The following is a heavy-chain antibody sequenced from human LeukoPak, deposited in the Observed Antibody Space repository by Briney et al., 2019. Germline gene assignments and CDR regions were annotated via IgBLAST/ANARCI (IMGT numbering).Heavy chain of an antibody. CDR2: VYYTGRT. J-gene: IGHJ4*02. D-gene: IGHD4-17*01. CDR3: ARDSSTVTTRHFDY. Sequence: SETLSLTCIVSGGXINNYYWTWIRQPPGKGLECIGYVYYTGRTYYNPSLKSRVTISVDTSKNQFSLKLNSVTAADTAVYYCARDSSTVTTRHFDYWGQGTLVTVSS. V-gene: IGHV4-59*01. CDR1: GGXINNYY.